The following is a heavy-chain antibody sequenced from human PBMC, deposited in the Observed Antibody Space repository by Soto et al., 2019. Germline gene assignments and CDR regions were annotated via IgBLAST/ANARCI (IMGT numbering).Heavy chain of an antibody. V-gene: IGHV3-9*01. CDR2: ISWNSGSI. D-gene: IGHD1-26*01. Sequence: PGGSLRLSCAASGFTFADYAMHWVRQAPGKGLEWVSGISWNSGSIGYADSVKGRFTISRDNAKNSLYLQMNSLRAEDTALYYCAKEGQDSGSYRAFDIWGQGTMVTVSS. CDR1: GFTFADYA. CDR3: AKEGQDSGSYRAFDI. J-gene: IGHJ3*02.